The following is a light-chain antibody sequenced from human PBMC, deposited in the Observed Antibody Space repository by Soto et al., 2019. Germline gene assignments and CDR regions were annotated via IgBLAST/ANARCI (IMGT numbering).Light chain of an antibody. V-gene: IGLV4-60*02. Sequence: QPVLTQSSSASASLGSSVKLTCTLSSGHSTYIIAWHQQQPGTAPRYLMKLEGSGSYNKGSGIPDRFSGSSSGADRYLTISNLQFEDEADYYCETWDTNVLVFGGGTKLTVL. CDR3: ETWDTNVLV. CDR2: LEGSGSY. CDR1: SGHSTYI. J-gene: IGLJ2*01.